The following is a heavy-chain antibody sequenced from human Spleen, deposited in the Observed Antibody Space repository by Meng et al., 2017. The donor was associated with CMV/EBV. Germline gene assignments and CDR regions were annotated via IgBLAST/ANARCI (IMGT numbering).Heavy chain of an antibody. D-gene: IGHD2-15*01. Sequence: SVKVSCKASGGTFSSYAISWVRQAPGQGLEWMGGIIPIFGTANYAQKFQGRVTITTDESTSTAYMELSSLRSEDTAVYYCARVWTGDGIGYCSGGSCYSGDYYYGMDVWGQGTTVTVSS. V-gene: IGHV1-69*05. CDR2: IIPIFGTA. CDR3: ARVWTGDGIGYCSGGSCYSGDYYYGMDV. J-gene: IGHJ6*02. CDR1: GGTFSSYA.